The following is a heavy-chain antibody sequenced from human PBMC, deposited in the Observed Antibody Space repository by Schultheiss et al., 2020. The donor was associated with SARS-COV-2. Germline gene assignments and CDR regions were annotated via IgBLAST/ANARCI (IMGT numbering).Heavy chain of an antibody. Sequence: GGSLRLSCAASGFTFSRYGMHWVRQAPGKGLQWVAVISHDGSNKYYADSVKGRFTISRDNSKNTLYLQMNSLRAEDTAVYYCARAGSSSFWTCDYWGQGTLVTVSS. CDR1: GFTFSRYG. V-gene: IGHV3-30*03. D-gene: IGHD6-6*01. J-gene: IGHJ4*02. CDR2: ISHDGSNK. CDR3: ARAGSSSFWTCDY.